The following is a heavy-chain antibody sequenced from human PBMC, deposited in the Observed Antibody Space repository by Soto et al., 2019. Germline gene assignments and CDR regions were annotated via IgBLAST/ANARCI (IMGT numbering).Heavy chain of an antibody. V-gene: IGHV3-33*01. D-gene: IGHD2-2*01. CDR2: IWYDGSNK. CDR1: GFTFSSYG. J-gene: IGHJ3*02. CDR3: ARDGAKYQLLSYDAFDI. Sequence: QVQLVESGGGVVQPGRSLRLSCAASGFTFSSYGMHWVRQAPGKGLEWVAVIWYDGSNKYYADSVKGRFNISRDNSKNTLYLQMNSLRAEDTAVYYCARDGAKYQLLSYDAFDIWGQGTMVTVSS.